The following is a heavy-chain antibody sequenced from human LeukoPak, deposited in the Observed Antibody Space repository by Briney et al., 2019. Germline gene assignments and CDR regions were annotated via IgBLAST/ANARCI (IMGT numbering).Heavy chain of an antibody. CDR1: GFTFGDYL. D-gene: IGHD6-19*01. V-gene: IGHV3-49*03. CDR2: ISGGTT. J-gene: IGHJ4*02. CDR3: SRGSGWLSVY. Sequence: GGSLRLSCTASGFTFGDYLMSWFRQAQGKGLEWIGFISGGTTEYAASVKGRFTISRDDSTSIAYLQMNSLTTEDTAVYYCSRGSGWLSVYWGQGTLVTVSS.